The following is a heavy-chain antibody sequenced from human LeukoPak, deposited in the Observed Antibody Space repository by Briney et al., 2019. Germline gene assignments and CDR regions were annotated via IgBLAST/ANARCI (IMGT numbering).Heavy chain of an antibody. CDR3: ARQRDIVVVPTTIVGYFDY. D-gene: IGHD2-2*02. CDR1: GFTFTTYW. V-gene: IGHV3-48*04. J-gene: IGHJ4*02. CDR2: ISSSGSTI. Sequence: GGSLRLSCAASGFTFTTYWMNWVRQAPGKGLEWVSYISSSGSTIYYADSVKGRFTISRDNAKNSLYLQMNSLRAEDTAVYYCARQRDIVVVPTTIVGYFDYWGQGTLVTVSS.